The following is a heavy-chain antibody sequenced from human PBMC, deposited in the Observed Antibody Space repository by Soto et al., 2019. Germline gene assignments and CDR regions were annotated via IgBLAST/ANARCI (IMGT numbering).Heavy chain of an antibody. CDR2: IDWDDDK. CDR1: GFSLSTSGLC. J-gene: IGHJ4*02. Sequence: SRPTLFNPTQTLTLSSTLAGFSLSTSGLCVSWIRQPPGKALEWLALIDWDDDKYYSTSLKTRLTISKDTSKNQVVLTMTNMDPVDTATYYCARIPRSSSGWSGVDYWGQGTLVPVS. CDR3: ARIPRSSSGWSGVDY. D-gene: IGHD6-19*01. V-gene: IGHV2-70*01.